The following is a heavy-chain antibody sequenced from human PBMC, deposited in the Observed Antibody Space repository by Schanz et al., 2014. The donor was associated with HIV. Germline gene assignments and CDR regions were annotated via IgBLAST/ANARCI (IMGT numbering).Heavy chain of an antibody. D-gene: IGHD3-10*01. V-gene: IGHV3-30*03. Sequence: VQLVESGGGLVKPGGSLRLSCAASGFTFSSYGMHWVRQAPGKGLEWVAVISYDGSDTYYVDSVKGRFTISRDNSKNTLYLQMNSLRAEDTAVYYCARGSGPYYYYGMDVWGQGTTVTVSS. J-gene: IGHJ6*02. CDR3: ARGSGPYYYYGMDV. CDR2: ISYDGSDT. CDR1: GFTFSSYG.